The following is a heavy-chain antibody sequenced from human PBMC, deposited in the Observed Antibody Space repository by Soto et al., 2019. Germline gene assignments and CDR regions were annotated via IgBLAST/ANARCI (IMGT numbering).Heavy chain of an antibody. D-gene: IGHD1-26*01. CDR1: GDSVSSDRAA. V-gene: IGHV6-1*01. J-gene: IGHJ4*02. Sequence: QTLSLTCAISGDSVSSDRAAWNWSRQSPSRGLGWRGRTYYIAKGYNDYGVSVKSRITINTDTSKNQFSLQLNCVTRDGTAVYYCARDQGIVGATPFDYWGQGTMVTVSS. CDR3: ARDQGIVGATPFDY. CDR2: TYYIAKGYN.